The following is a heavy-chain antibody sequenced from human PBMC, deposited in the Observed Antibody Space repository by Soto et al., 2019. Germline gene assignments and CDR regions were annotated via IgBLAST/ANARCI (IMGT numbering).Heavy chain of an antibody. V-gene: IGHV3-21*01. J-gene: IGHJ4*02. CDR3: AREDGVVGSSSAFDH. CDR2: INGRSNYV. CDR1: GFHFRSYG. D-gene: IGHD1-26*01. Sequence: PGGSLRLSCAASGFHFRSYGMSWVRQAPGKGLEWVSFINGRSNYVYYADSVKGRFTISRDNAKNSLYMQMNRLRAEDTAIYYCAREDGVVGSSSAFDHWGLGTLVTVSS.